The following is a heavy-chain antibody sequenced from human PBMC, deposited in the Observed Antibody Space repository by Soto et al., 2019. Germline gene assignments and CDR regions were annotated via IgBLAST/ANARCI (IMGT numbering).Heavy chain of an antibody. CDR1: GDSIGTYN. J-gene: IGHJ6*02. CDR2: IYSNGGT. D-gene: IGHD1-26*01. V-gene: IGHV4-59*08. Sequence: QVQLQASGPGLVKPSHTLSLTCTVSGDSIGTYNWGWIRQPPGKRLEWIGYIYSNGGTSYNPALKSRVTISADTSTKQFSLRLSSVTAADTAVYYCVRQGIGALHGLVDVWGQGTTVTVSS. CDR3: VRQGIGALHGLVDV.